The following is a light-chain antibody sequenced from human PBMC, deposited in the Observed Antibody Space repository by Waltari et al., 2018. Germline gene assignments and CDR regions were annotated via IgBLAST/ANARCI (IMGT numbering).Light chain of an antibody. Sequence: CYHQHPGGAPKLLIYEVSKRPSGVSSRFSGSKSGKTASLTISGLQAEDEGDYYCCAFAGYGVYVFGSGTHVAVL. V-gene: IGLV2-23*02. CDR3: CAFAGYGVYV. CDR2: EVS. J-gene: IGLJ1*01.